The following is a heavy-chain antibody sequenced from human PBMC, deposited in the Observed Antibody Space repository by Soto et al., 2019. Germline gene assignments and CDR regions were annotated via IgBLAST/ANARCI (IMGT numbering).Heavy chain of an antibody. D-gene: IGHD3-16*01. Sequence: QVQLVQSGAEVKKPGSSVKVSCKASGGTFSSYAISWVRQAPGQGLEWMGGIIPIFGTANYAQKFQGRVTVTXAXPXXTPSLERRSLGAGETAGVYCARGGGELDAKEACDIWGQGTMVTGSS. J-gene: IGHJ3*02. V-gene: IGHV1-69*05. CDR2: IIPIFGTA. CDR1: GGTFSSYA. CDR3: ARGGGELDAKEACDI.